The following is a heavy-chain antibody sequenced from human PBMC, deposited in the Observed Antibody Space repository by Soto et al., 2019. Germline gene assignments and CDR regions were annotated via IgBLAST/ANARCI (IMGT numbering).Heavy chain of an antibody. D-gene: IGHD6-6*01. Sequence: GASVKVSCKASGYTFTRYGISWVRQAPGQGLEWMGWISAYNGNTNYAQKLQGRVTMTTDTSTSTAYMDLRSLRSDDTAVYYCARGALEYTSPYFDYWGQGTLVTVSS. CDR1: GYTFTRYG. J-gene: IGHJ4*02. CDR2: ISAYNGNT. CDR3: ARGALEYTSPYFDY. V-gene: IGHV1-18*04.